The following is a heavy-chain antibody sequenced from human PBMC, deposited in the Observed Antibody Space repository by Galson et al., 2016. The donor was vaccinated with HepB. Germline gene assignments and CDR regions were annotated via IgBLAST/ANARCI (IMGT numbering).Heavy chain of an antibody. V-gene: IGHV1-2*04. D-gene: IGHD6-25*01. CDR1: GDTFTGYY. CDR2: LSANSGAT. J-gene: IGHJ3*02. Sequence: SVKLSCKASGDTFTGYYIHWVRQAPGQGLEWMAWLSANSGATNYAQKFQGWVTMTRDTSISTAYMELTSLTSDATAIYYCATSTGYRSGWGAFDIWGQGTMVTVSS. CDR3: ATSTGYRSGWGAFDI.